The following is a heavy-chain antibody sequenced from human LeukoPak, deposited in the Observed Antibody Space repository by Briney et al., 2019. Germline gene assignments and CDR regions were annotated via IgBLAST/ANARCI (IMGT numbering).Heavy chain of an antibody. V-gene: IGHV3-33*01. J-gene: IGHJ6*03. CDR3: ARRSGLWFGEYHYIDV. D-gene: IGHD3-10*01. CDR2: IWYDGSNK. CDR1: GFTFSSYG. Sequence: GRSLRLSCAASGFTFSSYGMHWVRQAPGKGLEWVAVIWYDGSNKYYADSVKGRFTISRDNSKNTLYLQMNSLRAEDTAVYYCARRSGLWFGEYHYIDVWGKGTTVTVYS.